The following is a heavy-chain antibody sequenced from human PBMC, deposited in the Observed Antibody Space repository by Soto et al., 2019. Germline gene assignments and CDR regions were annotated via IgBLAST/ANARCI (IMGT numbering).Heavy chain of an antibody. CDR2: IYPGDSDT. CDR1: GYSFASDW. Sequence: GESLKISCQGSGYSFASDWIGWVRQMPGKDLEWTGIIYPGDSDTRYSPSFQGQVTISADKSLRTAYLQWTSLKASDTALYYCARTRSFTLGFYYDRMDVWGQGTTVTVSS. D-gene: IGHD6-6*01. CDR3: ARTRSFTLGFYYDRMDV. J-gene: IGHJ6*02. V-gene: IGHV5-51*01.